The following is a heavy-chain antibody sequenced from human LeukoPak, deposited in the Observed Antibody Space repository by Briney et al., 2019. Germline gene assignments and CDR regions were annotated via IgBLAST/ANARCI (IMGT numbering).Heavy chain of an antibody. V-gene: IGHV4-30-4*01. CDR2: IYYSGST. Sequence: PSETLSLTCTVSGDSLSSGDYYWSWIRQPPGKGLEWIGYIYYSGSTYYNPSLKSRVTISVDTSKNQFSLKLSSVTAADTAVYYCARGLSNDAWFDPWGQGTLVTVSS. D-gene: IGHD1-1*01. CDR3: ARGLSNDAWFDP. J-gene: IGHJ5*02. CDR1: GDSLSSGDYY.